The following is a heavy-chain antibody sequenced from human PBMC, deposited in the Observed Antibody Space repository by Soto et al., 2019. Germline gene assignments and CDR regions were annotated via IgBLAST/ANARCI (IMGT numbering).Heavy chain of an antibody. D-gene: IGHD3-22*01. Sequence: SETLSLTCTVSGGSISSGDYYWSWIRQPPGKGLEWIGYIYYSGSTYYNPSLKSRVTISVDTSKNQFSLKLSSVTAADTAVYYCARYFKYYYDEGGFDYWGQGTLVTVSS. J-gene: IGHJ4*02. CDR3: ARYFKYYYDEGGFDY. V-gene: IGHV4-30-4*01. CDR1: GGSISSGDYY. CDR2: IYYSGST.